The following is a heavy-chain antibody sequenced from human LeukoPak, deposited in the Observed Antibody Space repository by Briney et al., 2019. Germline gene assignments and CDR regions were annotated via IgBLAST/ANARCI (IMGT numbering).Heavy chain of an antibody. CDR1: GFTFSSYS. CDR3: ARDLDYYDSSGYGH. Sequence: GGSLRLSCAASGFTFSSYSMNWVRQAPGKGLEWVSYISSSSSTIYYADPVKGRFTISRDNSKNTLYLQMNSLRAEDTAVYYCARDLDYYDSSGYGHWGQGTLVTVSS. V-gene: IGHV3-48*01. J-gene: IGHJ4*02. CDR2: ISSSSSTI. D-gene: IGHD3-22*01.